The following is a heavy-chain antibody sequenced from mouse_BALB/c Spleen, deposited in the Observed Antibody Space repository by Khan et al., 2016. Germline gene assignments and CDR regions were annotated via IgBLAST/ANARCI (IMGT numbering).Heavy chain of an antibody. J-gene: IGHJ3*01. Sequence: EVELVESGGGLVQPGGSRKLSCAASGFTFSSFGMHWVRQAPEKGLEWVAYISSGSSTIYYADTVKGRFTISRDNPKNTLFLQMTSLRSEDTARYYCARGPFAYWGQGTLVTVSA. CDR1: GFTFSSFG. V-gene: IGHV5-17*02. CDR2: ISSGSSTI. CDR3: ARGPFAY.